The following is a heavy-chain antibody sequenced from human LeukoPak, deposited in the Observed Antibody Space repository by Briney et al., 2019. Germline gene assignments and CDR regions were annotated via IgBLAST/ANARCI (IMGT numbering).Heavy chain of an antibody. CDR3: ARGGKQQLVPDYFDY. CDR2: INHSGST. J-gene: IGHJ4*02. CDR1: GGSFSGYY. V-gene: IGHV4-34*01. Sequence: PSETLSLTCAVYGGSFSGYYWSWVRQPPGKGLEWIGEINHSGSTNYNPSLKSRVTISVDTSKNQFSLKLSSVTAADTAVYYCARGGKQQLVPDYFDYWGQGTLVTVSS. D-gene: IGHD6-13*01.